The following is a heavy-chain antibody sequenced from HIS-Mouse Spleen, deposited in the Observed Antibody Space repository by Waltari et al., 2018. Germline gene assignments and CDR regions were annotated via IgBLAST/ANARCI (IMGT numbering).Heavy chain of an antibody. Sequence: QVQLQESGPGLVKPSETLSLTCTVSGGSISSYYWSWIRQPPGKGLEWIGYIYYSGSTNYNPSLKSRVTISVDTSKNQFSLKLSSVTAADTAVYYCARVILESGTGAAAGTFDYWGQGTLVTVSS. CDR2: IYYSGST. D-gene: IGHD6-13*01. CDR3: ARVILESGTGAAAGTFDY. J-gene: IGHJ4*02. CDR1: GGSISSYY. V-gene: IGHV4-59*01.